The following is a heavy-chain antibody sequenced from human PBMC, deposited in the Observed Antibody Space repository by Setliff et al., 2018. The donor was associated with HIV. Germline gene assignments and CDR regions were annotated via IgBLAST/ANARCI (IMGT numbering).Heavy chain of an antibody. CDR1: GGSINRRSYY. CDR3: ARRGMWSYETGGNPTATFDY. V-gene: IGHV4-39*01. J-gene: IGHJ4*02. D-gene: IGHD2-8*02. Sequence: SETLSLTCTVSGGSINRRSYYWAWIRQPPGKGLEWVASIYFSGTPYYNPSLKNRVTISVDTSKNQFSLKLSSVTAADTAVYYCARRGMWSYETGGNPTATFDYWGQGVLVTVS. CDR2: IYFSGTP.